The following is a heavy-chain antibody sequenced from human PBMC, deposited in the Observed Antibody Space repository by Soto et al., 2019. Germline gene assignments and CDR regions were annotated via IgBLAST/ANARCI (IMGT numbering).Heavy chain of an antibody. J-gene: IGHJ4*02. CDR3: AREYGLYCSGGSCYPGLGY. V-gene: IGHV1-69*13. CDR1: GGTFSSYA. D-gene: IGHD2-15*01. Sequence: GASVKVSCKASGGTFSSYAISWVRQAPGQGLEWMGGIIPIFGTANYAQKFQGRVTITADESTSTAYMELSSLRPEDTAVYYCAREYGLYCSGGSCYPGLGYWGQGTLVTVS. CDR2: IIPIFGTA.